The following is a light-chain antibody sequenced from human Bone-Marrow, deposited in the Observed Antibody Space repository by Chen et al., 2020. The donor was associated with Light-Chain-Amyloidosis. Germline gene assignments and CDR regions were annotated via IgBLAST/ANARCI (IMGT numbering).Light chain of an antibody. CDR2: EVS. CDR1: SRDVGGYNH. J-gene: IGLJ1*01. V-gene: IGLV2-14*01. Sequence: QSALTQPASVSGSPGQSITISCTGTSRDVGGYNHVSWYQHHPGKAPKLMIYEVSNRPSGISNRFSGSKAGNTASLSISGLQAEDEADYYCSSYTSSVSYVFGSGTKVTVL. CDR3: SSYTSSVSYV.